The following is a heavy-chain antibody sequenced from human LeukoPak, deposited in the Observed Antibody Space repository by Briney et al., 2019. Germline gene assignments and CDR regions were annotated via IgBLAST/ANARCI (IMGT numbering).Heavy chain of an antibody. D-gene: IGHD2-2*01. V-gene: IGHV3-74*01. J-gene: IGHJ3*02. CDR2: INSDGSST. CDR3: ARGPGAFDI. CDR1: RFMFISYW. Sequence: VSLRLSSPAPRFMFISYWMNWVRPAPGKGLVRVSRINSDGSSTSYADSVKGRFTISRDNAKNTLFLQMNSLRAEDTAVYYCARGPGAFDIWGQGTMVTVSS.